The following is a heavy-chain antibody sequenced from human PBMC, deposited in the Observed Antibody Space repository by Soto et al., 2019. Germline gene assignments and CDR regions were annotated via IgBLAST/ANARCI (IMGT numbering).Heavy chain of an antibody. CDR2: ISGSGDRT. CDR1: EFTFCNYA. Sequence: PWGPLRQSCEASEFTFCNYAMTWVRQAPGKGLEWVSTISGSGDRTYYADSVTGRFTISRDNSKNTLYLQMHSLGVEDTAVYFCAKDTVAIRSFYFDSWAQGSLVTVSS. CDR3: AKDTVAIRSFYFDS. J-gene: IGHJ4*02. V-gene: IGHV3-23*01. D-gene: IGHD2-21*01.